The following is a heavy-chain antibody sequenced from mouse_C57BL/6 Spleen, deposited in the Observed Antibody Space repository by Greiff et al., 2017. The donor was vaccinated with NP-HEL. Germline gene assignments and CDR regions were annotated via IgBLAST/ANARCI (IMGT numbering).Heavy chain of an antibody. CDR3: APYDEYYFDY. D-gene: IGHD2-12*01. V-gene: IGHV1-81*01. CDR2: IYPRSGNT. CDR1: GYTFTSYG. J-gene: IGHJ2*01. Sequence: VQLQQSGAELARPGASVKLSCKASGYTFTSYGISWVKQRTGQGLEWIGAIYPRSGNTYYNEKFKGKATLTADKSSSTAYMELRSLTTEDSAVYFCAPYDEYYFDYWGQGTTLTVSS.